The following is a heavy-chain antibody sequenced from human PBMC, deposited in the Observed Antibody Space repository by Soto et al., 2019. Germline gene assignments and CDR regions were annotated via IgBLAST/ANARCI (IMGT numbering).Heavy chain of an antibody. CDR1: GFTLSSYA. J-gene: IGHJ6*02. CDR2: ISAGGDMT. CDR3: ARGDRGGSGFPASYYYSGWDV. V-gene: IGHV3-23*01. Sequence: DVQLLESGGNLVQPGGSLTLSCSASGFTLSSYAMSWVRQAPGKGIEWVSSISAGGDMTYNSDSVKGRFTISRDNANNAVFLQMHNLRIEDTALYFCARGDRGGSGFPASYYYSGWDVWGQGATVTVS. D-gene: IGHD3-10*01.